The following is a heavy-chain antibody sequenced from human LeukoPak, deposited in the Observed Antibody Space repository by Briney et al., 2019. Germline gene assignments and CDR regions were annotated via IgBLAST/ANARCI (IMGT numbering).Heavy chain of an antibody. CDR1: GFTFSSYA. J-gene: IGHJ4*02. V-gene: IGHV3-23*01. CDR2: ISGSGGST. D-gene: IGHD3-10*01. Sequence: GGSLRLSCAASGFTFSSYAMSWVRQAPGKGLEWVSAISGSGGSTYYADSVKGRFTISRDNSKNTLYLQMNGLRAEDTAVYYCARSITMVRGVFHYWGQGTLVTVSS. CDR3: ARSITMVRGVFHY.